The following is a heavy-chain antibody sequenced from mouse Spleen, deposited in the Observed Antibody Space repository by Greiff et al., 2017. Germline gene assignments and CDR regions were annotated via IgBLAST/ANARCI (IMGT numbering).Heavy chain of an antibody. Sequence: EVQLVESGPSLVKPSQTLSLTCSVTGDSITSGYWNWIRKFPGNKLEYMGYISYSGSTYYNPSLKSRISIPRDTSKNQYYLQLNSMTTEDTATYYCARLDYGYSYGMDYWGQGTSVTVSS. D-gene: IGHD1-2*01. J-gene: IGHJ4*01. CDR2: ISYSGST. V-gene: IGHV3-8*02. CDR1: GDSITSGY. CDR3: ARLDYGYSYGMDY.